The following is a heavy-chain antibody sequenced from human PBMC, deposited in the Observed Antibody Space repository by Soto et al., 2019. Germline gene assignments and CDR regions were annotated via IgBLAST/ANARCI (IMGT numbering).Heavy chain of an antibody. Sequence: EASVKVSCKASGYTFTSYYMHWVRQAPGQGLEWMGIINPSGGSTSYAQKFQGRVTMTRDTSTSTVYMELSSLRSEDTAVYYCARDQGIAAAGTYYYYYGMDVWGQGTTVTAP. CDR3: ARDQGIAAAGTYYYYYGMDV. J-gene: IGHJ6*02. V-gene: IGHV1-46*01. CDR2: INPSGGST. D-gene: IGHD6-13*01. CDR1: GYTFTSYY.